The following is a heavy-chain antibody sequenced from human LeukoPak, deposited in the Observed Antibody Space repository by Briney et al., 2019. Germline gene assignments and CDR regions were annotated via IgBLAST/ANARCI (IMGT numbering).Heavy chain of an antibody. V-gene: IGHV4-34*01. Sequence: PSETLSLTCAVYGGSFSGYYWNWIRQPPGKGLEWIGEISHSGSTNYNPSLKSRVTISVDTSKNQFSLKLSSVTAADTAVYYCARVAADAWYYYDSSGYYYVDYWGQGTLVTVSS. CDR3: ARVAADAWYYYDSSGYYYVDY. CDR2: ISHSGST. CDR1: GGSFSGYY. J-gene: IGHJ4*02. D-gene: IGHD3-22*01.